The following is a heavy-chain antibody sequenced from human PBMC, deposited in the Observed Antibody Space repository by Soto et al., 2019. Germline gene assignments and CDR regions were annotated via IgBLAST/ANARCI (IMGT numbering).Heavy chain of an antibody. D-gene: IGHD6-19*01. V-gene: IGHV4-59*01. J-gene: IGHJ4*01. Sequence: QVQLPESGPGLVKPSETLSLTCTISVGSISTYFWSWIRQPPGKGLESNASISYSGSTDYSPSLNSRVTISLDTSKKQLSLKLNSVRAADTAIYYCARNWFSVTGRYHFDHCGNGILVTVSS. CDR2: ISYSGST. CDR1: VGSISTYF. CDR3: ARNWFSVTGRYHFDH.